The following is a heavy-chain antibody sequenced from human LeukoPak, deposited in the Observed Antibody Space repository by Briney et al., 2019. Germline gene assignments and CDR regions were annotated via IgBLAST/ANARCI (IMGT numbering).Heavy chain of an antibody. Sequence: ASAKVSCKASGYTLSGYYMHWVRQAPGQGLEWMGWINPNSGGTNYAQKFQGRVTMTRDTSIYTTYMELSRLTSDDTAVYYCARVLRPDLWVDYWGQGTLVTVSS. V-gene: IGHV1-2*02. CDR2: INPNSGGT. CDR1: GYTLSGYY. CDR3: ARVLRPDLWVDY. D-gene: IGHD3/OR15-3a*01. J-gene: IGHJ4*02.